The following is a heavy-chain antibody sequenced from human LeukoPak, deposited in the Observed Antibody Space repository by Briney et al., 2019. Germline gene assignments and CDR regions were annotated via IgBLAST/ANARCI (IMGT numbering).Heavy chain of an antibody. CDR3: AREALITGTTSFDY. Sequence: SETLSLTCAVYGGSFSGYFWSWIRQPPGKGLEWIGEINHSGSTNYNPSLKSRVTISVDTSKNHFSLRLSSVTAADTAVYYCAREALITGTTSFDYWGQGTLVTVSS. J-gene: IGHJ4*02. CDR1: GGSFSGYF. CDR2: INHSGST. V-gene: IGHV4-34*01. D-gene: IGHD1-20*01.